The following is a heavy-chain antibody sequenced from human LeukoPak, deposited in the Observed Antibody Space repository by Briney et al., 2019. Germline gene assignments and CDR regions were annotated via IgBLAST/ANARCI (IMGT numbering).Heavy chain of an antibody. D-gene: IGHD2-15*01. CDR3: ARGYCSGGSCSTGWFDR. CDR2: IGTLGDT. CDR1: GFTFSSYD. Sequence: GGSLRLSCAASGFTFSSYDMHWVRHAPGKRLEWVAAIGTLGDTYYPGSVKGRFTISRENANNSLYLQMNSLRDGGTAVHYCARGYCSGGSCSTGWFDRWGQGTLVTVSS. J-gene: IGHJ5*02. V-gene: IGHV3-13*01.